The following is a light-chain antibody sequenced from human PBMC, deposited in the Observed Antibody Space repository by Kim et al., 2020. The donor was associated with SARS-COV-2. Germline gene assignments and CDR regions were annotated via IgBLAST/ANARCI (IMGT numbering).Light chain of an antibody. Sequence: DIQMTQSPSSLSASVGDRVTITCRASQSISSYLNWYQLKPGKAPKFLIYAASSLESGVPSRFSGSGSGTDFTLTISSLQPEDIGTYYCQQGNNTPRTFGQGTKVDIK. CDR3: QQGNNTPRT. J-gene: IGKJ1*01. CDR2: AAS. V-gene: IGKV1-39*01. CDR1: QSISSY.